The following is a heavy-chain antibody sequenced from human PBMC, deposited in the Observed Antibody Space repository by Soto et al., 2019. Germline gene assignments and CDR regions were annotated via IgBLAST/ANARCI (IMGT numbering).Heavy chain of an antibody. CDR3: TRDASRDSSARGWFDP. V-gene: IGHV3-21*01. CDR2: ISSNSAYI. D-gene: IGHD6-13*01. Sequence: PGGSLRRSWAASGFTFRSFTMNWVRQAPGKGLEWVSTISSNSAYIYYTDALRGRFTISRDNAKNSLHLQMNSLRAEDTAVYYCTRDASRDSSARGWFDPWGPGTLVTVSS. CDR1: GFTFRSFT. J-gene: IGHJ5*02.